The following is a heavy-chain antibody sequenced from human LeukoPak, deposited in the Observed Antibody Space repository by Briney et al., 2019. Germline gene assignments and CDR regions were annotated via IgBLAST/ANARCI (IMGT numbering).Heavy chain of an antibody. CDR1: GFMFSDEY. J-gene: IGHJ6*03. CDR2: ISNSGDAI. CDR3: ARAKEREESRYDFWSGYYRSYYYMDV. V-gene: IGHV3-11*01. D-gene: IGHD3-3*01. Sequence: PGGSLRLSCAASGFMFSDEYMSWIRQAPGKGLEYVSYISNSGDAIAYADSVKGRFTISRDNAKNSLFLQMNSLRAEDTAVYYCARAKEREESRYDFWSGYYRSYYYMDVWGKGTTVTVSS.